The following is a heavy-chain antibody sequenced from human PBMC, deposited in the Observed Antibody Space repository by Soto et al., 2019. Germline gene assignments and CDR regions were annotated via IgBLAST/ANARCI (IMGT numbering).Heavy chain of an antibody. V-gene: IGHV1-46*01. CDR1: GYTFTSYY. Sequence: QVQLVQSGAEVKKPGASVKVSCKASGYTFTSYYMHWVRQAPGQGLEWMGIINPSGGSTSYAQKFQGRVTMTRDTSTSTVYMELSSLRSEDTAVYYCARGKIVVVVAALGWFDPWGQGTLVTVSS. CDR2: INPSGGST. J-gene: IGHJ5*02. CDR3: ARGKIVVVVAALGWFDP. D-gene: IGHD2-15*01.